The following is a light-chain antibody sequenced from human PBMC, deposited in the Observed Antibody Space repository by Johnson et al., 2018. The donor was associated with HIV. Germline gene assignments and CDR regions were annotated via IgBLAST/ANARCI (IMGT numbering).Light chain of an antibody. V-gene: IGLV1-51*01. CDR2: DNN. J-gene: IGLJ1*01. CDR3: GTWDGSLSAGV. CDR1: VSNIESYF. Sequence: QSALTQPPSVSAAPGQTVNISCSGNVSNIESYFVSWYQQLPGTAPKLLIYDNNKRPSGIPDRFSGSKSGTSTTLGITGLQTGDEADYYCGTWDGSLSAGVFGTGTKVTVL.